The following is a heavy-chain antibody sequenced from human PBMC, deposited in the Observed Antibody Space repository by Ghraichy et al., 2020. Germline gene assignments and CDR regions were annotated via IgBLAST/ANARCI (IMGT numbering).Heavy chain of an antibody. J-gene: IGHJ6*02. Sequence: GGSLRLSCVGSEFSLSSYSMNWVRQSPGKGLEWVSYITGSGKTKSYADSVKGRFTISRDNAQNSMYLQMNNLRDEDTAVYYCARGSRVVRFFYYDGMDVWGQGTTVTVFS. CDR3: ARGSRVVRFFYYDGMDV. D-gene: IGHD4-23*01. CDR1: EFSLSSYS. V-gene: IGHV3-48*02. CDR2: ITGSGKTK.